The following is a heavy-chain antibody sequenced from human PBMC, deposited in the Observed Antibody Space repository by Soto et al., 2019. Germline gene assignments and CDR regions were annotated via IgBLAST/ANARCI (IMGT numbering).Heavy chain of an antibody. Sequence: QVQLVESGGGVVQPGTSLKLSCATSGFIFTSFGMHWLRQAPGKGLEWVAVISYDGIDENYADSVKGRFAISRDKSKXXXXXXXXXXXXXXXXXXXXXXXXXXXXXXXPDVSWAQGTLVTVSS. CDR1: GFIFTSFG. CDR2: ISYDGIDE. CDR3: XXXXXXXXXXXPDVS. V-gene: IGHV3-30*03. J-gene: IGHJ4*02.